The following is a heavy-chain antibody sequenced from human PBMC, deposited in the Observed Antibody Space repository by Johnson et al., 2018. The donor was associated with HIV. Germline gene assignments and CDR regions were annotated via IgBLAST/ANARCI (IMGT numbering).Heavy chain of an antibody. Sequence: QVQLVESGGGVVRPGGSLRLSCAASGFTFSSYAMHWVRQAPGKGLEWVAVISYDGSNEYYTDSVKGRFTISRDNSKNTLYLQMNSLRAEDTAVYYCASKIVVVPGGVGTFDIWGQGTMVTVSS. CDR2: ISYDGSNE. CDR3: ASKIVVVPGGVGTFDI. CDR1: GFTFSSYA. V-gene: IGHV3-30*14. J-gene: IGHJ3*02. D-gene: IGHD3-22*01.